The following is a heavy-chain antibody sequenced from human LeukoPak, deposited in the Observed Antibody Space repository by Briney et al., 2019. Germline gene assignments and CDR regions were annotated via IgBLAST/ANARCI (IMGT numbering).Heavy chain of an antibody. CDR1: GGSISSSNW. V-gene: IGHV4-4*02. J-gene: IGHJ4*02. CDR2: VYHSGST. CDR3: ARDPIAARPGSYFDY. D-gene: IGHD6-6*01. Sequence: SETLSLTCAVSGGSISSSNWWSWVRQSPGKGLEWIGEVYHSGSTNYNPSLKSRVTMSVDKSKNQFSLNLSSVTAADTAVYYCARDPIAARPGSYFDYWGQGTLVTVSS.